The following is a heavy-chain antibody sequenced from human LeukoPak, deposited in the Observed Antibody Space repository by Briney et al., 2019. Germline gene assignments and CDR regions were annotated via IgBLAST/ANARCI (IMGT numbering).Heavy chain of an antibody. CDR1: GGSISSYY. CDR2: IYYSGST. CDR3: ARAIAVAGTRWFDP. D-gene: IGHD6-19*01. V-gene: IGHV4-59*08. Sequence: SETLSLTCTVSGGSISSYYWSWIRQPPGKGLEWIGYIYYSGSTNYNPSLKSRVTISVDTSKNQFSLKPSSVTAADTAVYYCARAIAVAGTRWFDPWGQGTLVTVSS. J-gene: IGHJ5*02.